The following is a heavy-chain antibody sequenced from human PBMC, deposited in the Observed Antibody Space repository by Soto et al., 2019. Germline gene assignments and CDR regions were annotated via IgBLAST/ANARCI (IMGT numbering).Heavy chain of an antibody. V-gene: IGHV4-59*05. D-gene: IGHD6-19*01. Sequence: TSETLSLTCTVSGGSISNSYWSWIRQSPGKGLEWIGSIYYSGSTYYNPSLKSRVTISVDASKNQFSLKLSSVTAADTAVYYCARQSAVAGNWFDPWGQGTLVTVSS. CDR3: ARQSAVAGNWFDP. CDR2: IYYSGST. CDR1: GGSISNSY. J-gene: IGHJ5*02.